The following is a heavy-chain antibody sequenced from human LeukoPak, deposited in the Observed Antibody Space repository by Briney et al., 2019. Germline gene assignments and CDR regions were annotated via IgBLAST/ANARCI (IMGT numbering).Heavy chain of an antibody. J-gene: IGHJ6*03. CDR1: GFTFSSYA. CDR2: ISSNGGST. CDR3: ARGRNYYYMDV. Sequence: GGSLRLSCAASGFTFSSYAMHWVRQAPGKGLEYVSAISSNGGSTYYANSVKGRFTISRDNSKNTLYLQMGSLRAEDMAVYYCARGRNYYYMDVWGKGTTVTVSS. V-gene: IGHV3-64*01.